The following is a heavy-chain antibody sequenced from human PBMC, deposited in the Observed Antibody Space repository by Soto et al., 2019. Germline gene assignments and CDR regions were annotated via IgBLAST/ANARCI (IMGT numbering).Heavy chain of an antibody. CDR1: GYSISSGYY. Sequence: SETLSLTCAVPGYSISSGYYWAWIRQPPGKGLEWVGSIYHSGSTSYKSSLKSRVTISVDTSKNQFSLRLRSVTAADTAVYYCARSGYGGHGYFDYWAQGTLVTVS. J-gene: IGHJ4*02. CDR3: ARSGYGGHGYFDY. D-gene: IGHD5-12*01. CDR2: IYHSGST. V-gene: IGHV4-38-2*01.